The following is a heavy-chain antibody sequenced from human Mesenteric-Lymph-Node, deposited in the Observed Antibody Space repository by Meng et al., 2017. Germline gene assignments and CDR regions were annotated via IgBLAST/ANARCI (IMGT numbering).Heavy chain of an antibody. CDR3: ARDLLIGGYYVSGSYADAFDI. V-gene: IGHV3-20*04. Sequence: GGFLRLSCAASGFTFDDYGMSWVRQAPGKGLEWVSGINWNGGSTGYADSVKGRFTISRDNSKNTLYLQMNSLRAEDTAVYYCARDLLIGGYYVSGSYADAFDIWGQGTMVTVSS. CDR1: GFTFDDYG. CDR2: INWNGGST. D-gene: IGHD3-10*01. J-gene: IGHJ3*02.